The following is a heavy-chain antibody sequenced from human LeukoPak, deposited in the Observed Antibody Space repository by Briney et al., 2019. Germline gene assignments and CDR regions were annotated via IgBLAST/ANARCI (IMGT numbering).Heavy chain of an antibody. CDR3: ARAVSGYIYGYGY. CDR2: ISSSSSTI. D-gene: IGHD5-18*01. CDR1: GFTFSSYN. J-gene: IGHJ4*02. V-gene: IGHV3-48*02. Sequence: PGGSLRLSCVASGFTFSSYNINWVRQAPGKGLEWVSYISSSSSTIHYADSVKGRFTISRDNAKNSLYLQMNSLRDEDTAVYYCARAVSGYIYGYGYWGQGTLATVSS.